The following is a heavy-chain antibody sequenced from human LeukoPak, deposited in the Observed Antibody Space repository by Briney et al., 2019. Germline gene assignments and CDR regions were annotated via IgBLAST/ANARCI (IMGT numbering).Heavy chain of an antibody. J-gene: IGHJ4*02. CDR2: INHSGSP. CDR3: GSRRTAMFGVIKGPIDY. CDR1: GASFSDYY. D-gene: IGHD3-3*01. Sequence: SETLSLTCAVYGASFSDYYWTWIRQPPGKGLEWIGEINHSGSPNNNPSLKSRVSISFDTSKNQFSLKLTSVTAADTAVYYCGSRRTAMFGVIKGPIDYWGQGTLVTVSS. V-gene: IGHV4-34*01.